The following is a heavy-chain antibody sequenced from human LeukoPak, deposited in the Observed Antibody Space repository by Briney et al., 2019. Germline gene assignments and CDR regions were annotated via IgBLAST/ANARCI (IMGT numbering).Heavy chain of an antibody. V-gene: IGHV3-23*01. Sequence: GGSLRLSCAASGFTFSSYAMSWVRQAPGKGLEWVSAISGCDGSTYYADSVKGRFTISRDNSKNTLYLQMKRLGTEDTAIYYYAKAMHCDILTGYYNRGGGFDYWGQGTLVTVSS. CDR3: AKAMHCDILTGYYNRGGGFDY. J-gene: IGHJ4*02. CDR1: GFTFSSYA. CDR2: ISGCDGST. D-gene: IGHD3-9*01.